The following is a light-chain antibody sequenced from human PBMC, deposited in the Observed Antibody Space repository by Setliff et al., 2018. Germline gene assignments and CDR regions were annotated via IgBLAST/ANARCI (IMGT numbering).Light chain of an antibody. CDR3: LQYNNWPWT. Sequence: EIVMTQSPATLSVSPGERVTLSCRASQSVSSSLVWYQQKPGQVPRLLFYVASTRVTGIPGRFSASGSGTEFTLTISSLQSEDFAVYYCLQYNNWPWTFGQGTKVDIK. CDR1: QSVSSS. V-gene: IGKV3-15*01. CDR2: VAS. J-gene: IGKJ1*01.